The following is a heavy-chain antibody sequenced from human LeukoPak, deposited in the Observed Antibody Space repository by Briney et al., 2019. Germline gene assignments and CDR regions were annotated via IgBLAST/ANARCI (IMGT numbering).Heavy chain of an antibody. CDR3: ARDTAAAAGTGY. CDR1: GGSISSSSYY. Sequence: PSETLSLTCTVSGGSISSSSYYWGWIRQPPGKGLEWIGSIYYSGSTYYNPSLKSRVTISVDPSKNQFSLKLSSVTAADTAVYYCARDTAAAAGTGYWGQGTLVTVSS. D-gene: IGHD6-13*01. CDR2: IYYSGST. J-gene: IGHJ4*02. V-gene: IGHV4-39*07.